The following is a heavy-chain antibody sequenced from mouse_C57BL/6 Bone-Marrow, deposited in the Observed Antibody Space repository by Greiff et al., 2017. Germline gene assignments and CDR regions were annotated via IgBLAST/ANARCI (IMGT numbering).Heavy chain of an antibody. CDR3: TQGRITTVVATSEYFDY. J-gene: IGHJ2*01. Sequence: VQLQQSGPELVKPGASVKISCKASGYSFTDYNMNWVKQSNGKSLEWIGVINPNYGTTSYNQKFKGKATLTVDQSSSTAYMQLNSLTSEDSAVYYCTQGRITTVVATSEYFDYWGQGTTLTVSS. CDR1: GYSFTDYN. D-gene: IGHD1-1*01. V-gene: IGHV1-39*01. CDR2: INPNYGTT.